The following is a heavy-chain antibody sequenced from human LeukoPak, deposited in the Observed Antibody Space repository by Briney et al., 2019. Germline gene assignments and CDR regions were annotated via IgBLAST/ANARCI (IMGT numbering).Heavy chain of an antibody. CDR3: ARGGGYSYGSFDY. Sequence: PGGSLRLSCAASGIIFSNYWMHWVRQAPGKGLVWVSRINRDGSSTSYADSVKGRSTISRDNAKNTLYLQMNSLRAEDTAVYYCARGGGYSYGSFDYWGQGTLVTVSS. CDR1: GIIFSNYW. J-gene: IGHJ4*02. CDR2: INRDGSST. V-gene: IGHV3-74*01. D-gene: IGHD5-18*01.